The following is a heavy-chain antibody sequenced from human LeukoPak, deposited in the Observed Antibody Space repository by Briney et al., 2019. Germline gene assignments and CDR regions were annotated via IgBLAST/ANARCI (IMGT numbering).Heavy chain of an antibody. V-gene: IGHV1-69*13. CDR1: GGTFSSYA. CDR3: ARCRIGRIVVVPAAMRPPYYYGMDV. CDR2: IIPIFGTA. Sequence: ASVKVSCKASGGTFSSYAISWVRQAPAQGLEWMGGIIPIFGTANYAQTVQGRVTITADESTSTAYMELSSLRSEDTAVYYCARCRIGRIVVVPAAMRPPYYYGMDVWGKRTTVTVSS. J-gene: IGHJ6*04. D-gene: IGHD2-2*01.